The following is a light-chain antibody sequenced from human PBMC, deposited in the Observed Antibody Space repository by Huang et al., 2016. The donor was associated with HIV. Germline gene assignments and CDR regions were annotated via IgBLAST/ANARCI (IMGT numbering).Light chain of an antibody. CDR1: QSISNH. V-gene: IGKV3-11*01. CDR2: DAS. CDR3: QQHHSWLT. Sequence: IVLKQSPATLSWYLGERVTLSCRASQSISNHLAWYQQRPGQAPSLLIYDASNRVAGVPARFSGSGSGTDFTLTISSLEPEDFALYYCQQHHSWLTFGGGTKLEVK. J-gene: IGKJ4*01.